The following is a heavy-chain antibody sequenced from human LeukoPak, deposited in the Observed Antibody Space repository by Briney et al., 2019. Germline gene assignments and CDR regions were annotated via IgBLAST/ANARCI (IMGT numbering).Heavy chain of an antibody. J-gene: IGHJ6*03. CDR1: GYTFTSYA. CDR3: ARIGDSSGYKYYYYYYMDV. CDR2: IIPIFGTA. V-gene: IGHV1-69*13. D-gene: IGHD3-22*01. Sequence: LVKVSCKASGYTFTSYAISWVRQAPGQGLEWMGGIIPIFGTANYAQKFQGRVTITADESTSTAYMELSSLRSEDTAVYYCARIGDSSGYKYYYYYYMDVWGKGTTVTVSS.